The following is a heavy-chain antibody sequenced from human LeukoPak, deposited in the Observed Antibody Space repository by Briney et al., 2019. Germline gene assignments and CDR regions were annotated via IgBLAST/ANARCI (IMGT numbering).Heavy chain of an antibody. CDR2: ISGSGGST. CDR3: AKDPAMIIYYYYMDV. J-gene: IGHJ6*03. V-gene: IGHV3-23*01. Sequence: GGSLRLSCAASGFTFSRYAMSWVRQAPGKGLEWVSAISGSGGSTYYADSVKGRFTISRDNSKNTLYLQMNSLRAEDAAVYYCAKDPAMIIYYYYMDVWGKGTTVTVSS. CDR1: GFTFSRYA. D-gene: IGHD2-2*01.